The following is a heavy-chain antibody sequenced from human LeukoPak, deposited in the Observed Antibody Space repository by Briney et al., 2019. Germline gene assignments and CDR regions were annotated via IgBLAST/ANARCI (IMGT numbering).Heavy chain of an antibody. CDR1: GFTFSSYG. D-gene: IGHD7-27*01. V-gene: IGHV3-30*03. CDR3: GRGHWGLDY. Sequence: GGSLRLSCAASGFTFSSYGMHWVRQAPGKGLEWVAVISYDGSIKYYADSVKGRFTISRDNSKNTLYLQMNSLRVEDTAVYYCGRGHWGLDYWGQGTLVTVSS. J-gene: IGHJ4*02. CDR2: ISYDGSIK.